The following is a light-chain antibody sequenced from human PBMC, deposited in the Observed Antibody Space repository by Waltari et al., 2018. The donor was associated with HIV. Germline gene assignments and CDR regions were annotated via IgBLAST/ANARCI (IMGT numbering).Light chain of an antibody. CDR1: SSNIENDN. J-gene: IGLJ1*01. Sequence: QSFLTQPPSASGTPGQTVTISCSGSSSNIENDNVYWYQHLPGMTPKLRIYMNFLGPAVVPDLFAASKSGTSASLTISGLRSADEADYYCVGWDSSLSAYVFGAGTKVAVL. V-gene: IGLV1-47*01. CDR3: VGWDSSLSAYV. CDR2: MNF.